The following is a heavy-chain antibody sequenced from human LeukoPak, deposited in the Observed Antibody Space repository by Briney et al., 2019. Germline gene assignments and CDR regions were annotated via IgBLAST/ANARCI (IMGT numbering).Heavy chain of an antibody. J-gene: IGHJ3*02. CDR3: ARREDTAMVIGAFDI. CDR2: IYYSGST. D-gene: IGHD5-18*01. V-gene: IGHV4-39*01. Sequence: PSETLSLTCTVSGGSISSSGYYWGWIRQPPGKGLEWIGSIYYSGSTYYNPSLKSRVTISVDTSKNQFSLTLSSVTAADTAVYYCARREDTAMVIGAFDIWDQGTMVTVSS. CDR1: GGSISSSGYY.